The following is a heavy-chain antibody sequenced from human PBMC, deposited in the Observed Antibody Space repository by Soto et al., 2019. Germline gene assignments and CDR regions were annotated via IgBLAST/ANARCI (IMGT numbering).Heavy chain of an antibody. V-gene: IGHV1-69*12. Sequence: QVQLVQSGAEVKKPGSSVKVSCKASGGTFNSYAINWVRQAPGQGLGWMGGIIPIFGTANYAQKFQGRVTITADESTSTAYVELSSLRSEDTAVYYCASYRRFADYDVRWSGMDVWGQGTTVTVSS. CDR2: IIPIFGTA. J-gene: IGHJ6*02. CDR1: GGTFNSYA. CDR3: ASYRRFADYDVRWSGMDV. D-gene: IGHD3-22*01.